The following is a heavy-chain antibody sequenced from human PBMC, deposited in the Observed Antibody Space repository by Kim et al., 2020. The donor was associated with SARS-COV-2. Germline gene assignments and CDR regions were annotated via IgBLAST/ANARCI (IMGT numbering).Heavy chain of an antibody. V-gene: IGHV3-48*02. CDR2: ITKTSTTI. J-gene: IGHJ3*02. Sequence: GGSLRLSCATSGFTFSAYDMNWVRQAPGKGLEWLSFITKTSTTISSADSVAGRFTISRDNAKTSLFLQMNSLRDEDTALYYCVTDRMRGGFDMWGQGT. CDR1: GFTFSAYD. CDR3: VTDRMRGGFDM. D-gene: IGHD2-15*01.